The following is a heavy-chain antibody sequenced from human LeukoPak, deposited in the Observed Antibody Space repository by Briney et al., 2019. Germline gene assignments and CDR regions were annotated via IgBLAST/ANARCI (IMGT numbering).Heavy chain of an antibody. D-gene: IGHD3-16*01. CDR1: GFTFSNYA. CDR3: AKRGGYLVDP. J-gene: IGHJ5*02. CDR2: ISGSGGNT. Sequence: GGSLRLPCAASGFTFSNYAMSWVRQAPGKGLEWVSVISGSGGNTYYADSVKGRFTISRDNSKNTLYLQMNSLRAEDTAVYYCAKRGGYLVDPWGQGTLVTVSS. V-gene: IGHV3-23*01.